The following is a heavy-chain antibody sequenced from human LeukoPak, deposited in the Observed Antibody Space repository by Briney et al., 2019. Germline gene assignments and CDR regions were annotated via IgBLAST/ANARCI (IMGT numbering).Heavy chain of an antibody. CDR1: GGSFSGYY. D-gene: IGHD4-17*01. CDR3: ASSERETSTVTSYYFDY. Sequence: SETLSLTCAVYGGSFSGYYWSWIRQPPGKGLEWIGEINHSGSTNYTPSLKSRVTISVDTSKNQFSLKLSSVTAADTAVYYCASSERETSTVTSYYFDYRGQGTLVTVSS. V-gene: IGHV4-34*01. CDR2: INHSGST. J-gene: IGHJ4*02.